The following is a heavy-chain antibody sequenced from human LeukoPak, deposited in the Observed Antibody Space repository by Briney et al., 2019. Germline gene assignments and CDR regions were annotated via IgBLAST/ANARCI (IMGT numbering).Heavy chain of an antibody. CDR1: GFTVSSNY. Sequence: GGSLRLSCAASGFTVSSNYMSWVRQAPGKGLEWVSVIYSGGSTYYADSVKGRFTISRDNSKNTLYLQMNSLRAEDTAVYYCARDLGSSGSDAFDIWGQGTMVTVA. V-gene: IGHV3-53*01. D-gene: IGHD3-22*01. CDR3: ARDLGSSGSDAFDI. J-gene: IGHJ3*02. CDR2: IYSGGST.